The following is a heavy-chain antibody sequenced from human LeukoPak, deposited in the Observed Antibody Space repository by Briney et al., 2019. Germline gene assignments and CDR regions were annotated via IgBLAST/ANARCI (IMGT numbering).Heavy chain of an antibody. CDR1: GFTFSVYA. CDR3: ARATVQPAALGSFDY. D-gene: IGHD2-2*01. Sequence: HPGGSLRLSCAASGFTFSVYAMSWVRQAPGKGLEWVSAISSGGDRIYYADSVRGRFTISRDNSKNTLYLQMNSLRAEDTAEYYCARATVQPAALGSFDYWGQGTLVTVSS. V-gene: IGHV3-23*01. J-gene: IGHJ4*02. CDR2: ISSGGDRI.